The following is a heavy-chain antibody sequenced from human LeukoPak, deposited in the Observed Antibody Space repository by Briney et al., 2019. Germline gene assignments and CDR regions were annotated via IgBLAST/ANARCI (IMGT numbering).Heavy chain of an antibody. V-gene: IGHV3-23*01. CDR2: ISGSGGST. CDR1: GFTFSSYA. CDR3: AESSSGHYYYYYGMDV. Sequence: GGSLRLSCAASGFTFSSYAMSWVRQAPGKGLEWVSAISGSGGSTYYADSVKGRFTISRDNSKNTLYLQVNSLRAEDTAVYYCAESSSGHYYYYYGMDVWGQGTMVTVSS. J-gene: IGHJ6*02. D-gene: IGHD6-6*01.